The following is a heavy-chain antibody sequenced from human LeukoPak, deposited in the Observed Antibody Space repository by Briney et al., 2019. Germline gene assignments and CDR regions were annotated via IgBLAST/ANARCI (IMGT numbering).Heavy chain of an antibody. J-gene: IGHJ6*02. CDR3: ARGGGGLGV. CDR2: INTDGRTT. V-gene: IGHV3-74*03. Sequence: GGSLRLSCAASGFTFSDYYMSWVRQPPGKGLVWASYINTDGRTTKYADSVRGRFTISRDHAKNTLYLQMNSLRAEDTAVYYCARGGGGLGVWGQGTTVTVSS. CDR1: GFTFSDYY.